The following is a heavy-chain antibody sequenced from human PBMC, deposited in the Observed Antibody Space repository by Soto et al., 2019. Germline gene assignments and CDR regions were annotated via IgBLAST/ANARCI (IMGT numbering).Heavy chain of an antibody. D-gene: IGHD6-6*01. J-gene: IGHJ4*02. CDR2: IYPSGGTT. Sequence: GASVKVSCKGSGYTLTGYYVHWVRQAPGQGFEWMGVIYPSGGTTSYAQKFQDRVTMTRDRSTSTVYMELSSLRSEDTAVYYCAGLATASPRYYFDYWGQGTMVTVSS. V-gene: IGHV1-46*01. CDR3: AGLATASPRYYFDY. CDR1: GYTLTGYY.